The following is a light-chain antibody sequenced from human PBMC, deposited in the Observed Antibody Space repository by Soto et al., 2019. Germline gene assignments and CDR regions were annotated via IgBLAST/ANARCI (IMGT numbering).Light chain of an antibody. V-gene: IGKV1-39*01. CDR3: QQTYTTPEIT. J-gene: IGKJ5*01. Sequence: DIQRTSCSSSLSDNIRDRVSLTCRASQSISIYLNWYQLKPGKAPNLLMYGASYLKSGVPTRFSGSGSGTDFTLTISSLQPEDFAIYYCQQTYTTPEITSGQ. CDR2: GAS. CDR1: QSISIY.